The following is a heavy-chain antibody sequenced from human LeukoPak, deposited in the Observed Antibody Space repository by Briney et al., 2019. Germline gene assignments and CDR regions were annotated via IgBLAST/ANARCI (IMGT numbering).Heavy chain of an antibody. CDR1: GFTFSSYG. D-gene: IGHD1-26*01. Sequence: GRSLRLSCAASGFTFSSYGMHWVRQAPGKGLEWVAVIWYDGSNKYYADSVKGRFTISRDNSKNTLYLQMNSLRAEDTAVYYCATSGSYYRFEYWGQGTLVTVSS. CDR3: ATSGSYYRFEY. CDR2: IWYDGSNK. J-gene: IGHJ4*02. V-gene: IGHV3-33*01.